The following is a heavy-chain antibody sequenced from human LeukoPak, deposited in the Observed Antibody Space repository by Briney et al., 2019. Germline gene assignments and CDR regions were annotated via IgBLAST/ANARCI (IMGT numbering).Heavy chain of an antibody. V-gene: IGHV1-69*13. CDR1: GGTFSSYA. D-gene: IGHD4-17*01. J-gene: IGHJ4*02. Sequence: SVKVSCKASGGTFSSYAISWVRQAPGQGLEWMGGIIPIFGTANYAQKFQGRVTITADESTSTAYMELSSLRSEDTAVYYCVRVYDYGDYRLDYWGQGTLVTVSS. CDR2: IIPIFGTA. CDR3: VRVYDYGDYRLDY.